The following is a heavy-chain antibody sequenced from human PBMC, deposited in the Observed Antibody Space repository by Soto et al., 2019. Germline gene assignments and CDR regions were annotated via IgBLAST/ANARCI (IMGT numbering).Heavy chain of an antibody. CDR2: ISGSGGST. Sequence: GGSLRLSCAASGFTFSSYAMSWVRQAPGKGLEWVSAISGSGGSTYYADSVKGQFTISRDNSKNTLYLQMNSLRAEDTAVYYCAKDRGTTGTTWYNWFDPWGQGTLVTVSS. V-gene: IGHV3-23*01. CDR1: GFTFSSYA. J-gene: IGHJ5*02. CDR3: AKDRGTTGTTWYNWFDP. D-gene: IGHD1-1*01.